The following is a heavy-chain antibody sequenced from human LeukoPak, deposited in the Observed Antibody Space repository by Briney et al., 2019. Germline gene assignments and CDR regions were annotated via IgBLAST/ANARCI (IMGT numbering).Heavy chain of an antibody. Sequence: VSGKVSCKASGYTFTSYGISWVRQAPGQGLEWMGWINPNSGGTDYAQKFQGRVTMTRDTSTSTAYMELSRLRSDDTAVYHCARGHGSYYYYMDVWGKGTTVTVSS. CDR3: ARGHGSYYYYMDV. J-gene: IGHJ6*03. D-gene: IGHD3-10*01. CDR1: GYTFTSYG. CDR2: INPNSGGT. V-gene: IGHV1-2*02.